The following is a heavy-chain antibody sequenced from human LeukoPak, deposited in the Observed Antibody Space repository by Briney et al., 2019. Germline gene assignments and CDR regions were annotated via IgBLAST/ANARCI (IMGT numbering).Heavy chain of an antibody. CDR3: AGDRFGRGRYYYYMDV. CDR2: IYYSGST. J-gene: IGHJ6*03. V-gene: IGHV4-59*01. D-gene: IGHD3-10*01. Sequence: SETLSLTCTVSGGSISSYYRSWVRQPPGKGLEWIGYIYYSGSTTYNPASKSRVSISLTTFTNQFSLKLSSVTAAEPAVYYCAGDRFGRGRYYYYMDVWGKGTTVTISS. CDR1: GGSISSYY.